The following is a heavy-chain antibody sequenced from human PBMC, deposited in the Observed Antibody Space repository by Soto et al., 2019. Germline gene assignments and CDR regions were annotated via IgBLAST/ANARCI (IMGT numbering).Heavy chain of an antibody. J-gene: IGHJ4*02. CDR3: ARATMVRGVMAPDY. Sequence: EVQLVESGGGLVKPGGSLRLSCAASGFTFSSYSMNWVRQAPGKGLEWVSSISSSSSYIYYADSVKGRFTISRDNAKHSLYLQMNSLRAEAPAVYYCARATMVRGVMAPDYGGQGTLVTVSS. CDR2: ISSSSSYI. D-gene: IGHD3-10*01. CDR1: GFTFSSYS. V-gene: IGHV3-21*01.